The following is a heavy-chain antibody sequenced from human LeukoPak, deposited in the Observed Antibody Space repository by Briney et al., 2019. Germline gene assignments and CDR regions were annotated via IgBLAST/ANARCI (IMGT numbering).Heavy chain of an antibody. V-gene: IGHV4-39*01. CDR3: ARGNYGDYGFDP. Sequence: SETPSLTCTVSGGSISSSSYYWGWIRQPPGKGLEWIGSIYYSGSTYYNPSLKSRVTISVDTSKNQFSLKLSSVTAADTAVYYCARGNYGDYGFDPWGQGTLVTVSS. CDR2: IYYSGST. CDR1: GGSISSSSYY. J-gene: IGHJ5*02. D-gene: IGHD4-17*01.